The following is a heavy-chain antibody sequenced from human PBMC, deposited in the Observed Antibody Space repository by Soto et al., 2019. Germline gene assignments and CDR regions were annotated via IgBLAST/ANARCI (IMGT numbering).Heavy chain of an antibody. CDR3: ARAAGGWYETYYYYGMDV. V-gene: IGHV1-18*01. CDR1: GYTFTSYG. CDR2: ISAYNGNT. J-gene: IGHJ6*02. Sequence: ASVKVSCKASGYTFTSYGISWVRQAPGQGLEWMGWISAYNGNTNYAQKLQGRVTMTTDTSTSTAYMELRSLRSDDTAVYYCARAAGGWYETYYYYGMDVWGQGTTVTVSS. D-gene: IGHD6-19*01.